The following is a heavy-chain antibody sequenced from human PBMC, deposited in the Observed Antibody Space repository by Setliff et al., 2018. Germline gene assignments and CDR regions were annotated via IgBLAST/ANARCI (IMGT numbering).Heavy chain of an antibody. Sequence: PGGSLRLSCTASGFIFSNYWITWVRQAPGKGLEWVANINDGGGDKYYVDSVKGRFTVSRDNAKNSLYLQMNSLRAEDTAVYYCARDGGEYWGQGTLVTVSS. J-gene: IGHJ4*02. CDR2: INDGGGDK. V-gene: IGHV3-7*01. CDR1: GFIFSNYW. D-gene: IGHD3-16*01. CDR3: ARDGGEY.